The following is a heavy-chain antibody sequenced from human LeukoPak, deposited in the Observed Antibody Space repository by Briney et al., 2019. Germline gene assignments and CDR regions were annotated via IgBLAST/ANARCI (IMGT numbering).Heavy chain of an antibody. V-gene: IGHV3-7*01. CDR3: ARAGSGWYWSDAFDI. CDR2: IKQDGSEK. J-gene: IGHJ3*02. CDR1: GFTFSSYW. Sequence: GGSLRLSCAASGFTFSSYWMSWVRQAPGKGLEWVANIKQDGSEKYYVDSVKGRFTISRDNAKNSLYLQMNSLRAEDTAVYYCARAGSGWYWSDAFDIWGQGTMVTVSS. D-gene: IGHD6-19*01.